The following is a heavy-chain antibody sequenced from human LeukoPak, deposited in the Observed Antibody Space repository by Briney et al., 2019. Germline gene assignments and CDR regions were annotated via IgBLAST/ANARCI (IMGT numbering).Heavy chain of an antibody. J-gene: IGHJ4*02. D-gene: IGHD3-10*01. CDR1: GGSIRSSYYY. CDR2: IYDSGST. V-gene: IGHV4-39*01. Sequence: SETLSLTCTVSGGSIRSSYYYWGWIRQPPGKGLEWIGSIYDSGSTYYNPSLKSRVTISVDTSKNQFSLKLNSVTAADTAVYYCARVSGSGNYFDYWGQGTLVTVSS. CDR3: ARVSGSGNYFDY.